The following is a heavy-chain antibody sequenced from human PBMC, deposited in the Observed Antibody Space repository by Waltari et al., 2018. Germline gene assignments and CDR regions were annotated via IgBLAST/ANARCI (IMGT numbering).Heavy chain of an antibody. V-gene: IGHV1-8*03. J-gene: IGHJ4*02. CDR2: MNPNSGNT. CDR3: ARGTKPWGSYRFDY. CDR1: GYTFTSYD. D-gene: IGHD3-16*01. Sequence: QVQLVQSGAEVKKPGASVKVSCKASGYTFTSYDINWVRQATGHGLEWMGWMNPNSGNTGYAQKFQGRVTITRNTSISTAYMELSSLRSEDTAVYYCARGTKPWGSYRFDYWGQGTLVTVSS.